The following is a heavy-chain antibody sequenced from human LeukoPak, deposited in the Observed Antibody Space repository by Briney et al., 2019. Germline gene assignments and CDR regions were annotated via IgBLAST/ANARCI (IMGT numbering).Heavy chain of an antibody. CDR1: GFTVSSNY. Sequence: PGGSLRLSCAASGFTVSSNYMSWVRQAPAKGLEWVSVIYSGGSTYYAESVQGRFTISRDNSKNTLYLQMNSLRAEDTAVYYCARGYYDFWSGYSPADYWGQGTLVTVSS. CDR2: IYSGGST. D-gene: IGHD3-3*01. CDR3: ARGYYDFWSGYSPADY. V-gene: IGHV3-53*01. J-gene: IGHJ4*02.